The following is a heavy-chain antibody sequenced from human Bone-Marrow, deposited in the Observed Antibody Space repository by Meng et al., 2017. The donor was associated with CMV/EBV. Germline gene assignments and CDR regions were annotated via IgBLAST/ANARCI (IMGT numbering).Heavy chain of an antibody. CDR3: ARGGYYEYSGNYDVGY. V-gene: IGHV1-46*01. Sequence: ASVKVSCKASGDTFTSYYMNWVRQAPGQGLEWMGIINPSVGRTSYAQKFQGRVTMTRDTSTSTVYMELSSLRSEDTAVYYCARGGYYEYSGNYDVGYWGQGTLVTVSS. D-gene: IGHD3-22*01. J-gene: IGHJ4*02. CDR1: GDTFTSYY. CDR2: INPSVGRT.